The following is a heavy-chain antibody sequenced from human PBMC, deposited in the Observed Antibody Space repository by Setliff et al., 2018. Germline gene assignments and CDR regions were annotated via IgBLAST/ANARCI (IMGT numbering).Heavy chain of an antibody. V-gene: IGHV4-34*01. J-gene: IGHJ3*01. Sequence: SETLSLTCAAYGGSFSGYYWSWIRQPPGKGPEWIGEIDQSGITNYNPSLKSRVTISIDTSKNQFSLRLSSVTATDTAVYYCARGRRITMIVVPPGGFDFWGQGTMVTVSS. CDR3: ARGRRITMIVVPPGGFDF. D-gene: IGHD3-22*01. CDR1: GGSFSGYY. CDR2: IDQSGIT.